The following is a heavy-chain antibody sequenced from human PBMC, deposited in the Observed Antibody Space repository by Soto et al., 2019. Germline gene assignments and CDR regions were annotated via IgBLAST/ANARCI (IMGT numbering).Heavy chain of an antibody. CDR3: ARGGSFGKSPDS. CDR1: GDSISSGGYY. CDR2: IYYSGSP. J-gene: IGHJ5*01. V-gene: IGHV4-31*03. D-gene: IGHD5-18*01. Sequence: QVQLQESGPGLVKPSQTLSLTCTVSGDSISSGGYYWSWIRQHPGKGLEWIGYIYYSGSPYYNPSLKGRXXIXVXXSKNHFARNLRSVTAADTAVYYCARGGSFGKSPDSWGQGTLVTVSS.